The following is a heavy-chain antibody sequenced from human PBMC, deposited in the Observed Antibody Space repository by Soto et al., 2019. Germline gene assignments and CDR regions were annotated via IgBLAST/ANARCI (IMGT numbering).Heavy chain of an antibody. V-gene: IGHV3-30*18. J-gene: IGHJ4*02. CDR3: ANGYCSGGSCYGGDDN. D-gene: IGHD2-15*01. CDR1: RFTFSSYD. CDR2: ISFDGSNK. Sequence: QVQLVESGGGVVQPGRSLRLSCAASRFTFSSYDMHWVRQAPGKGLEWVAVISFDGSNKYYADSVKGRFTISRDNSKNTLYLQTNSLRAEDTAMYYCANGYCSGGSCYGGDDNWGQGTLVTVSS.